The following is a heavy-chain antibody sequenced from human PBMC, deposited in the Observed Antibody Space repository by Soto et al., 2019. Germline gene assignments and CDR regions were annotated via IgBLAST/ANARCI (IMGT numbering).Heavy chain of an antibody. J-gene: IGHJ4*02. CDR1: GFNFDNSY. Sequence: LRLSCAASGFNFDNSYISWVRQAPGKGLEWVAILYSGGKSYYAESVRGRFTISRDISKNTLDLQMNRLTADDTAVYYCSKNNVAPAFVGFEYWGQGTLVTVSS. CDR2: LYSGGKS. D-gene: IGHD2-2*01. V-gene: IGHV3-53*01. CDR3: SKNNVAPAFVGFEY.